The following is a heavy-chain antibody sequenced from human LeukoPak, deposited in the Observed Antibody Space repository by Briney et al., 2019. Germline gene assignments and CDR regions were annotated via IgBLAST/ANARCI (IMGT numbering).Heavy chain of an antibody. J-gene: IGHJ4*02. V-gene: IGHV4-38-2*02. Sequence: NPSETLSLTCTVSGYSISSGYYWGWIRQPPGKGLEWIGSIYHSGSTYYNPSLKSRVTISVDTSKNQFSLKLSSVTAADTAVYYCARGCLSFDYWGQGTLVTVSS. CDR1: GYSISSGYY. CDR2: IYHSGST. CDR3: ARGCLSFDY. D-gene: IGHD3-16*02.